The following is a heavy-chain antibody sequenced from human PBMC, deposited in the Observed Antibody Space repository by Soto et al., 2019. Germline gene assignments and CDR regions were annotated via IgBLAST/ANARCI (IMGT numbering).Heavy chain of an antibody. D-gene: IGHD7-27*01. J-gene: IGHJ3*02. V-gene: IGHV4-34*01. Sequence: SETLSLTCAVYGGSFSGYYWSWIRQPPGKGLEWIGEINHSGSTNYNPSLKSRVTISVDTSKNQFSLKLSSVTAADTAVYYCARSPLGTPWVDAFDIWGQGTMVTVSS. CDR2: INHSGST. CDR3: ARSPLGTPWVDAFDI. CDR1: GGSFSGYY.